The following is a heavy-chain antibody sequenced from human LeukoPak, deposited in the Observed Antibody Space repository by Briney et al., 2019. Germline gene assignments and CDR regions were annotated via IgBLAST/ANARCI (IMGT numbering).Heavy chain of an antibody. CDR3: ARDLSPRYFDWLRGYYFNY. D-gene: IGHD3-9*01. CDR1: GYTFTGYY. CDR2: INPNSGGT. J-gene: IGHJ4*02. Sequence: ASVKVSCKASGYTFTGYYMHWVRQAPGQGLEWMGWINPNSGGTNYAQKLQGRVTMTRDTSISTAYMELSRLGSDDTAVYFCARDLSPRYFDWLRGYYFNYWGQGTLVTVSS. V-gene: IGHV1-2*02.